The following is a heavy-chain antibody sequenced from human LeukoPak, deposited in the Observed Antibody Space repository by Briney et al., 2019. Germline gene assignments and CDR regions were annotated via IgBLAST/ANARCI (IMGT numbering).Heavy chain of an antibody. V-gene: IGHV3-13*01. CDR1: GFTFSDHA. D-gene: IGHD5-24*01. J-gene: IGHJ4*02. CDR2: VGIAADT. CDR3: ARGAGYNYPCYFDY. Sequence: PGGSLRLSCAASGFTFSDHAMHWVRQAPGKGLEWVSAVGIAADTFYPGSVKGRFTISRENAKNSLYLQMNSLRAEDTAVYYCARGAGYNYPCYFDYWGQGTLVTVSS.